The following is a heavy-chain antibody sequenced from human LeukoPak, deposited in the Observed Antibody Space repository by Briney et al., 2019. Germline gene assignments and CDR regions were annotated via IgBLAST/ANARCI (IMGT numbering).Heavy chain of an antibody. CDR3: ASPRYYDFWSGPNYYYYYMDV. CDR1: GFTFSSYA. D-gene: IGHD3-3*01. Sequence: GGSLRLSCAASGFTFSSYAMHWVRQAPGKGLEWVAVISYDGSNKYYADSVKGRFTISRDNSKNTLYLQMNSLRAEDTAVYYCASPRYYDFWSGPNYYYYYMDVWGKGTTVTVSS. CDR2: ISYDGSNK. J-gene: IGHJ6*03. V-gene: IGHV3-30-3*01.